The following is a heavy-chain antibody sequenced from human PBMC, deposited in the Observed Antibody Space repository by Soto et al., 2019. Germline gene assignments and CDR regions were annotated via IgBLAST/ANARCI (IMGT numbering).Heavy chain of an antibody. CDR1: GFIFNSYD. D-gene: IGHD1-20*01. CDR2: SNIGGDGV. J-gene: IGHJ4*02. V-gene: IGHV3-23*01. Sequence: EVQLLESGGDLVQPGGSLRLSCSASGFIFNSYDMSWVRQAPGKGLGWVSGSNIGGDGVYYADSVKGRFTISRDNSKNTLLLQMNSLRVEDTAVYYCVTITWFQEYRRWGLGTLVTVSS. CDR3: VTITWFQEYRR.